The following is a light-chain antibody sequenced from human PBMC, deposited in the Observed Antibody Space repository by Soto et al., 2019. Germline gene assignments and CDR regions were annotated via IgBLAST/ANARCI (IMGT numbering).Light chain of an antibody. J-gene: IGKJ1*01. Sequence: IQVTQSPPTLSAPVGDRVTITCRASQTISTWVAWYQQKPGKAPKLLVYDASTLQSGVESRFSGSGSGTEFTLTIRSLQPEDFATYYCIQHNSYPRTFGQGTKVDIK. V-gene: IGKV1-5*01. CDR1: QTISTW. CDR2: DAS. CDR3: IQHNSYPRT.